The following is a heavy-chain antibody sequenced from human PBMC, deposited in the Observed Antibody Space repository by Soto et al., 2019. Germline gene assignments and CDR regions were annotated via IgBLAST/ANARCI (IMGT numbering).Heavy chain of an antibody. CDR3: ASGPNLYYFDF. D-gene: IGHD5-12*01. CDR2: MYYSGST. Sequence: SETLSLTCTVSGGSVSNYYWSWIRQPPEKGLEWIGNMYYSGSTNYSPSLKSRLIISVDTSKNQFSLNLISVTAGDTAVYFCASGPNLYYFDFWGPGTLVTVSS. CDR1: GGSVSNYY. J-gene: IGHJ4*02. V-gene: IGHV4-59*06.